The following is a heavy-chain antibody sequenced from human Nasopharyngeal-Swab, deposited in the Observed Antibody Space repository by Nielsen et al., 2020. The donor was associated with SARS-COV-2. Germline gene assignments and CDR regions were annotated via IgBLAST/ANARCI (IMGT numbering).Heavy chain of an antibody. D-gene: IGHD6-19*01. CDR3: ARDRWLVQDSYFHMDV. J-gene: IGHJ6*03. Sequence: GGSLRLSCAASGFTFSSYSMNWVRQAPGKGLEWLSYISASSIGGSSSVIYYADSVKGRFTTSRDNAKNSMYLEMNSLRAEDTAVYYCARDRWLVQDSYFHMDVWGKGTTVTVSS. CDR2: ISASSIGGSSSVI. CDR1: GFTFSSYS. V-gene: IGHV3-48*04.